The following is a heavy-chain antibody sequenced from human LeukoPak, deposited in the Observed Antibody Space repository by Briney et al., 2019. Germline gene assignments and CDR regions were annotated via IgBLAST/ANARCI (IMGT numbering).Heavy chain of an antibody. CDR2: IWSDGSHK. Sequence: GGSLRLSCAASGFTFSDYGIHWVRQAPGKGLEWVAVIWSDGSHKYYADSVQGRFTISRENTKDTLYLQMNSLRVEDTAVYYCARASASLDCWGPGTLVTVSS. CDR1: GFTFSDYG. V-gene: IGHV3-33*01. CDR3: ARASASLDC. J-gene: IGHJ4*02.